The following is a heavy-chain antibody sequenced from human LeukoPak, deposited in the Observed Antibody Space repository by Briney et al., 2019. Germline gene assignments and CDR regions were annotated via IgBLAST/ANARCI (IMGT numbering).Heavy chain of an antibody. CDR3: ARSRVVVPAAPPGY. CDR2: MNPNSGNT. CDR1: GYTFTSYD. V-gene: IGHV1-8*01. J-gene: IGHJ4*02. Sequence: ASAKVSCKASGYTFTSYDINWVRQATGQGLEWMGWMNPNSGNTGYAQKFQGRVTMTRNTSISTAYMELSSLRSEDTAVYYCARSRVVVPAAPPGYWGQGTLVTVSS. D-gene: IGHD2-2*01.